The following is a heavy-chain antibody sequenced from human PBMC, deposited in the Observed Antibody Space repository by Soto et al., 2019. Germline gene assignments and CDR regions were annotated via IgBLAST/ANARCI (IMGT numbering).Heavy chain of an antibody. CDR1: GFTVSNNY. CDR3: ATHAGGGGY. J-gene: IGHJ4*02. CDR2: IYSGGYT. D-gene: IGHD3-10*01. V-gene: IGHV3-53*01. Sequence: EVQLVESGGGLIQPGGSLRLSCAVSGFTVSNNYMSWVRQAPGKGLEGVSVIYSGGYTAYGDSVKGRFTISRDNSKNTIYLQKNSREGGEEGVFSCATHAGGGGYWGQGTLVTVSS.